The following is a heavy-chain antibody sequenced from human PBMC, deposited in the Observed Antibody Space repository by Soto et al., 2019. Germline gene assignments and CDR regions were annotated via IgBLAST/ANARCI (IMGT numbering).Heavy chain of an antibody. J-gene: IGHJ1*01. CDR3: ARDRSPQRSGYFQH. D-gene: IGHD4-17*01. CDR1: GFTFSSYG. Sequence: GGSLRLSCAASGFTFSSYGMHWVRQAPGKGLEWVAVIWYDGSNKYYADSVKGRFTISRDNSKNTLYLQMNSLRAEDTAVYYCARDRSPQRSGYFQHWGQGTLVTVSS. V-gene: IGHV3-33*01. CDR2: IWYDGSNK.